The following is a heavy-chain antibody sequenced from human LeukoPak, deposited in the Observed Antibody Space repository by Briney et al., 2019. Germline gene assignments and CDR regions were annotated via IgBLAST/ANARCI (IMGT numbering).Heavy chain of an antibody. V-gene: IGHV3-21*01. CDR1: GFTFSSYS. D-gene: IGHD6-13*01. Sequence: GGSLRLSCAASGFTFSSYSMNWVRQAPGKGLEWVSSISSSSSYIYYADSVKGRFTISRDNAKNTLYLQMNSLRAEDTAVYYCARARDSSSWYVSWFDPWGQGPRSPSPQ. J-gene: IGHJ5*02. CDR2: ISSSSSYI. CDR3: ARARDSSSWYVSWFDP.